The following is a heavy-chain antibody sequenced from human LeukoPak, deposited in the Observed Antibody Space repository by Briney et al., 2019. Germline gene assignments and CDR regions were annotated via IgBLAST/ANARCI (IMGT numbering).Heavy chain of an antibody. Sequence: SETVTLSCAASGYTFNNYCGSWVRQPPGQGLEWIGEINHSGSTNYNPSLKSRVTISVATSKYQFSLKLSSVTAADTAVYYCARLRFVVIRRYSYGYNWFDPWGQGTLVTVSS. J-gene: IGHJ5*02. CDR3: ARLRFVVIRRYSYGYNWFDP. CDR2: INHSGST. V-gene: IGHV4-34*01. CDR1: GYTFNNYC. D-gene: IGHD5-18*01.